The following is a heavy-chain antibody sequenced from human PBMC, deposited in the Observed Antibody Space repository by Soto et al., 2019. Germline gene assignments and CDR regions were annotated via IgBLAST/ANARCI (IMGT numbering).Heavy chain of an antibody. CDR1: VYSFTSYW. Sequence: PGESLKISFKGSVYSFTSYWISWLRQMPGKGLEWMGRIDPSDSYTNYSPSFQGHVTISADKSISTAYLQWSSLKASDTAMYYCARSPQYVSAAENELARDVWGQGTTVTVSS. CDR2: IDPSDSYT. CDR3: ARSPQYVSAAENELARDV. V-gene: IGHV5-10-1*01. D-gene: IGHD6-13*01. J-gene: IGHJ6*02.